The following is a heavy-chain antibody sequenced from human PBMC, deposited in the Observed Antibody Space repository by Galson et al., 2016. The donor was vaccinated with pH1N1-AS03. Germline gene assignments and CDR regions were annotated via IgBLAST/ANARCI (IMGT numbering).Heavy chain of an antibody. D-gene: IGHD3-10*01. Sequence: CTVSGGSVSSGSYYWNWIRQPPGKGLEWIGYIYYSGGTNYNPSLKSRVTISVDTSKNQFSLKLSSVTAADTAVYYCARDRGSYYGSDPWESEYYYYGMDVWGQGTTLTVSS. CDR3: ARDRGSYYGSDPWESEYYYYGMDV. J-gene: IGHJ6*02. V-gene: IGHV4-61*01. CDR1: GGSVSSGSYY. CDR2: IYYSGGT.